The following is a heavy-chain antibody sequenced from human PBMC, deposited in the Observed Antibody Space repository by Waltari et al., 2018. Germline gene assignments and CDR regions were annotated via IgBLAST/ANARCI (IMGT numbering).Heavy chain of an antibody. V-gene: IGHV4-59*08. Sequence: QVQLQESGPGLVKPSETLSLTCTVSGGSISSYYWSWIRQPPGKGLEWIGYIDYSGSTNYNPSLKSRVTISVDTSRNQFSLKLSSVTAADTAVYYCARIVVVPAAPYYYYYMDVWGKGTTVTVSS. D-gene: IGHD2-2*01. J-gene: IGHJ6*03. CDR2: IDYSGST. CDR1: GGSISSYY. CDR3: ARIVVVPAAPYYYYYMDV.